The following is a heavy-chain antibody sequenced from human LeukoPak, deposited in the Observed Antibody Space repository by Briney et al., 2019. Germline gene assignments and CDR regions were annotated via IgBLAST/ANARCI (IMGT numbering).Heavy chain of an antibody. CDR3: AGAQQLVSLFDY. J-gene: IGHJ4*02. V-gene: IGHV1-69*04. CDR1: GGTFSIYA. D-gene: IGHD6-13*01. Sequence: GSSVTVSSTASGGTFSIYAISWVRQAPGQGLEWMGRIIPILGIANYAQKFQGRVTITADKSTSTAYMELSSLRAEDTAVYYWAGAQQLVSLFDYWGQGTLVTVFS. CDR2: IIPILGIA.